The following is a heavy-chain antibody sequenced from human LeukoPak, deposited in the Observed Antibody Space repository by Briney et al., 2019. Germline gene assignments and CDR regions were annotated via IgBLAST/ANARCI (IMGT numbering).Heavy chain of an antibody. CDR1: GFNVSIYE. CDR3: ARLHYDTSGLYYYFDY. CDR2: IHYSVTT. J-gene: IGHJ4*02. V-gene: IGHV4-59*08. Sequence: GSLRLSCAASGFNVSIYEMNWVRQAPGKGLEWIGYIHYSVTTNYNPSLKSRIAISVDTSKNQFSLKLTSVTAADTAVYYCARLHYDTSGLYYYFDYWGQGTLVTVSS. D-gene: IGHD3-22*01.